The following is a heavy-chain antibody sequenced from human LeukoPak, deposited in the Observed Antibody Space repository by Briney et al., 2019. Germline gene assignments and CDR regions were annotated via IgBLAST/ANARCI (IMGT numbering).Heavy chain of an antibody. V-gene: IGHV1-46*01. CDR1: GYTFTSYY. Sequence: ASVKVSCKASGYTFTSYYMHWVRQAPGQGLEWMGIINPSGGSTSYAKKFQGRVTMTRDPSTSTVYMELSSLRSEDTAVYYCARVKPNYYDSSAYGTFDIWGQGTMVTVSS. D-gene: IGHD3-22*01. J-gene: IGHJ3*02. CDR3: ARVKPNYYDSSAYGTFDI. CDR2: INPSGGST.